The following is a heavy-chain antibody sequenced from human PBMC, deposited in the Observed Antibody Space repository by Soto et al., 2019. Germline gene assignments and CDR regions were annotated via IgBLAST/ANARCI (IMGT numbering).Heavy chain of an antibody. V-gene: IGHV4-39*01. CDR3: SRIAVSGPRTGFDY. Sequence: SETLSLTWSVSGGSIINSGYLLGWVRQPPGKGLQWIGSVSHIGSTNYNPSLKSRLTISVGTSKTQSSLRLDSVTAADTAVYYCSRIAVSGPRTGFDYWGQGILVTVSS. CDR1: GGSIINSGYL. CDR2: VSHIGST. J-gene: IGHJ4*02. D-gene: IGHD6-19*01.